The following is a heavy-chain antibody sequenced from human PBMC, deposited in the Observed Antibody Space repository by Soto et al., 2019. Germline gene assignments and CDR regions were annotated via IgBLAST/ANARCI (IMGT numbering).Heavy chain of an antibody. CDR1: GGSISSSSYY. V-gene: IGHV4-39*01. J-gene: IGHJ6*02. D-gene: IGHD2-2*01. CDR2: IYYSGST. Sequence: SETLSLTCTVSGGSISSSSYYWGWIRQPPGKGLEWIGSIYYSGSTYYNPSLKSRVTISVDTSKNQFSLKLSSVTAADTAVYYCARHGADIVVVTHFNYYYYGMDVWGQGTTVTVSS. CDR3: ARHGADIVVVTHFNYYYYGMDV.